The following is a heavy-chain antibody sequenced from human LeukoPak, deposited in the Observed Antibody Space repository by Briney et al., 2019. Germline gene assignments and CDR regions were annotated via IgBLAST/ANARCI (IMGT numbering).Heavy chain of an antibody. V-gene: IGHV4-61*02. CDR2: IYTSGST. D-gene: IGHD3-10*01. Sequence: SETLSLTCTVSGGSISSGSYYWSWIRQPAGKGLEWIGRIYTSGSTNYNPSLKSRVTISVDTSKNQFSLKLSSVTAADTAVYYCARKWFGELLGWFDPWGQGTLVTVSS. CDR3: ARKWFGELLGWFDP. CDR1: GGSISSGSYY. J-gene: IGHJ5*02.